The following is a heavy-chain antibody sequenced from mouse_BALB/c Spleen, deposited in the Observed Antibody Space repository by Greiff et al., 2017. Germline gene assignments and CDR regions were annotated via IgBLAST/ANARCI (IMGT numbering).Heavy chain of an antibody. D-gene: IGHD1-1*01. CDR3: TRYEDYYGSSYGY. Sequence: VQLKQSGTVLARPGASVKMSCKASGYTFTSYWMHWVKQRPGQGLEWIGAIYPGNSDTSYNQKFKGKAKLTAVTSTSTAYMELSSLTNEDSAVYYYTRYEDYYGSSYGYWGQGTTLTVSS. CDR2: IYPGNSDT. V-gene: IGHV1-5*01. CDR1: GYTFTSYW. J-gene: IGHJ2*01.